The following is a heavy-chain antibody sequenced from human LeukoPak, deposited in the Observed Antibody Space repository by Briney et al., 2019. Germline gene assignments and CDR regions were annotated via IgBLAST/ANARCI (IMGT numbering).Heavy chain of an antibody. Sequence: ASVKVSCKASGYSFTYYWIGWVRQMPGKGLEWMGIIYPGDSDTRYSPSFQGQVTISADKSISTAYLQWSSLKASDTAMYYCARQLTSGWSPNYGMDVWGQGTTVTVSS. CDR3: ARQLTSGWSPNYGMDV. CDR1: GYSFTYYW. CDR2: IYPGDSDT. D-gene: IGHD6-19*01. J-gene: IGHJ6*02. V-gene: IGHV5-51*01.